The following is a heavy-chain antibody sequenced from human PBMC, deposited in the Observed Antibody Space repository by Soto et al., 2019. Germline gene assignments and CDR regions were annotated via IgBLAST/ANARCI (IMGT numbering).Heavy chain of an antibody. J-gene: IGHJ2*01. CDR2: VSDTGSRT. CDR1: GFTFTSYA. Sequence: EVQLLESGGGLVQPGGSLRLSCTASGFTFTSYAMSWVRQGPGKGPEWVSAVSDTGSRTHYADSVKGRFTMSRDNSQNTVYQQMNSLRAKEPSVYYCAKDRSGSYAVHHRYFDLWGRGNLVPVSS. D-gene: IGHD1-26*01. CDR3: AKDRSGSYAVHHRYFDL. V-gene: IGHV3-23*01.